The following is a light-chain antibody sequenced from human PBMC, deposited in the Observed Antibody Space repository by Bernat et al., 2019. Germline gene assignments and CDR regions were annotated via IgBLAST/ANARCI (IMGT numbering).Light chain of an antibody. CDR2: AAS. Sequence: EIVLMQSPGTLSSSPGERATLSCRASQSVSSSFLCWHQQKPDQATRLLFYAASIRATGIPGRFSGSGSGTDFTLTITRLEPEDFASYYCQQYSSSPRTFGQGTKVEIK. V-gene: IGKV3-20*01. CDR1: QSVSSSF. CDR3: QQYSSSPRT. J-gene: IGKJ1*01.